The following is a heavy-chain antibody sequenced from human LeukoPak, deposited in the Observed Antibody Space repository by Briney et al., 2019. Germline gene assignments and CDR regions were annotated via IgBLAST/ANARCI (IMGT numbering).Heavy chain of an antibody. CDR3: ARGEGITMVRGVQILDCFDP. CDR2: IYYSGST. V-gene: IGHV4-30-4*08. Sequence: SQTLSLTCTVSGGSISSGDYYWSWIRQPPGKGLEWIGYIYYSGSTYYNPSLKSRVTISVDTSKNQFSLKLSSVTAADTAVYYCARGEGITMVRGVQILDCFDPWGQGTLVTVSS. CDR1: GGSISSGDYY. J-gene: IGHJ5*02. D-gene: IGHD3-10*01.